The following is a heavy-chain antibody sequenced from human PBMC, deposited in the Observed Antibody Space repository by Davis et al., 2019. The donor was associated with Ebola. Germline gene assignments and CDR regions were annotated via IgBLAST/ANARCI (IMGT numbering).Heavy chain of an antibody. D-gene: IGHD4/OR15-4a*01. CDR1: GASTGSDDYY. J-gene: IGHJ4*02. V-gene: IGHV4-30-4*01. CDR3: ARIGSLVPTSYFDF. CDR2: IYYNGAS. Sequence: PSETLSLTCTVSGASTGSDDYYWSWIRQPPGKGLEWIGNIYYNGASYYNPSLESRVSISINTSKNQFSLTINSVTAADTARYYCARIGSLVPTSYFDFWGQGTLVTVSS.